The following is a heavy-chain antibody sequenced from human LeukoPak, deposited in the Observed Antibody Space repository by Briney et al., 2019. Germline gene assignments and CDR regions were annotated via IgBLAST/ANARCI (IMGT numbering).Heavy chain of an antibody. D-gene: IGHD3-22*01. V-gene: IGHV1-3*01. CDR3: AREVLYYYDSSGYPY. J-gene: IGHJ4*02. Sequence: ASVKVSCKASGYTFTSYAMHWVRQAPGQRLEWMGWINAGNGNTKYSQKFQGRVTITRDTSASTAYMELSSLRFEDTAVYYCAREVLYYYDSSGYPYWGQGTLVTVSS. CDR2: INAGNGNT. CDR1: GYTFTSYA.